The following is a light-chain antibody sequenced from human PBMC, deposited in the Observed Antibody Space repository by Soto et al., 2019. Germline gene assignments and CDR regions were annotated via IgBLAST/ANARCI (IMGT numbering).Light chain of an antibody. J-gene: IGLJ3*02. CDR2: GVS. CDR1: DSDIGNYNY. Sequence: QSVLTQPASVSGSPGQSITISCTGTDSDIGNYNYVSWYQQHPGKAPKLMIYGVSNRPSGVSNRFSGSKSGNAASLTISGLQGEDEADYYCSSYTSYTTLWVFGGGTKVTVL. CDR3: SSYTSYTTLWV. V-gene: IGLV2-14*01.